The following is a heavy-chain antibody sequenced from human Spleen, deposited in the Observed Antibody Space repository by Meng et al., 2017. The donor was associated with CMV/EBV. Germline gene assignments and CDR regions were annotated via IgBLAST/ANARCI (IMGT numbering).Heavy chain of an antibody. CDR3: ARILYSSSFQAFDI. J-gene: IGHJ3*02. CDR1: GFVFTSFA. V-gene: IGHV3-23*01. CDR2: ISGSGSST. D-gene: IGHD6-13*01. Sequence: GGSLRLSCAASGFVFTSFAMGWVRRAPGMGLEWVSAISGSGSSTYYADSVKGRFTISRDNAKNTLYLQMNSLRAEDTAVYYCARILYSSSFQAFDIWGQGTMVTVSS.